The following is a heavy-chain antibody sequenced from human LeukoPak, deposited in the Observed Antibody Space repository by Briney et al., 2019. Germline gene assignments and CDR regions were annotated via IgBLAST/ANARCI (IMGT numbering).Heavy chain of an antibody. CDR1: GGTFSSYA. CDR2: IIPIFGTA. D-gene: IGHD2-2*02. Sequence: SVKVSCKASGGTFSSYAISWVRQAPGQGLEWMGGIIPIFGTANYAQKFQGRVTITTDESTSTAYMELSSLRSEDTAVYYCARDRYSSSTSCYRDNWFDPWGQGTLVTVSS. J-gene: IGHJ5*02. V-gene: IGHV1-69*05. CDR3: ARDRYSSSTSCYRDNWFDP.